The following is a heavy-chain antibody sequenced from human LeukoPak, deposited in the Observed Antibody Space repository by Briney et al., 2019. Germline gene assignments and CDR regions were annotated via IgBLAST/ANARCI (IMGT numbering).Heavy chain of an antibody. CDR1: GGSISSSSDY. J-gene: IGHJ4*02. D-gene: IGHD5-18*01. CDR3: ARQDRRGYNYGHDFDY. Sequence: KASETLSLTCTVSGGSISSSSDYWGWVRQPPGKGLEWIGNIYHSGTTYYNPSLRSRVTISVDTSKNHFSLKLRSVTAADTAVYYCARQDRRGYNYGHDFDYWGQGTLVTVSS. CDR2: IYHSGTT. V-gene: IGHV4-39*01.